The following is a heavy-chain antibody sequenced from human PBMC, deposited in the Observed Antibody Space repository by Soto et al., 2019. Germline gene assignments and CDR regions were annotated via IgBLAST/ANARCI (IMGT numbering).Heavy chain of an antibody. V-gene: IGHV3-11*01. CDR1: VCTFIDYY. CDR2: ISSSGSTI. D-gene: IGHD6-19*01. Sequence: RLSGAASVCTFIDYYMSWIRQAPGKGLEWVSYISSSGSTIYYADSVKGRFTISRDNAKNSLYLQMNSLIAEDTAVYYCASSGWYSPPHPWGQGTTVTVSS. CDR3: ASSGWYSPPHP. J-gene: IGHJ6*02.